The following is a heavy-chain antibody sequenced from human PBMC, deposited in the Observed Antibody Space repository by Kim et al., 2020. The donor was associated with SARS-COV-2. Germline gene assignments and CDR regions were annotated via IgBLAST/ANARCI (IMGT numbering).Heavy chain of an antibody. CDR3: ARTSSSWSEFDF. V-gene: IGHV1-8*01. J-gene: IGHJ4*02. Sequence: GYGQEFQGRGTMTMNTSNSTAYMELSSLRSEDTAVYYCARTSSSWSEFDFWGQGTLVTVSS. D-gene: IGHD6-13*01.